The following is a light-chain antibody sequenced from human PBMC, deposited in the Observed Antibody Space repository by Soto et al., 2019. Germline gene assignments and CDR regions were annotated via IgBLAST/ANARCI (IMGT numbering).Light chain of an antibody. J-gene: IGLJ1*01. V-gene: IGLV2-14*01. CDR2: DVT. CDR1: SSVVGGYKY. CDR3: SSYTSSSSYV. Sequence: QSALTQPASVSGSPGQSITISCTGTSSVVGGYKYVSWYQQHPDKAPKLIIYDVTNRPSGISNRFSGSKSGNTASLTISGLQAEDEADYYCSSYTSSSSYVFGTGTKLTVL.